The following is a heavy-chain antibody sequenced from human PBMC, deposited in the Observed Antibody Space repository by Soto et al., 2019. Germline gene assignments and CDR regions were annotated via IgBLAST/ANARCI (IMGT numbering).Heavy chain of an antibody. V-gene: IGHV3-64D*06. J-gene: IGHJ6*02. Sequence: WWSLRLSCSASVFTFSSYAMHWFRQAPGKGLEYVSAISSNGGSTYYADSVKGRFTISRDNSKNTLYLQMSSLRAEDTAVYYCAKEALISSGWPDYYYGMDVWGQGTTVTVSS. CDR2: ISSNGGST. CDR3: AKEALISSGWPDYYYGMDV. CDR1: VFTFSSYA. D-gene: IGHD6-19*01.